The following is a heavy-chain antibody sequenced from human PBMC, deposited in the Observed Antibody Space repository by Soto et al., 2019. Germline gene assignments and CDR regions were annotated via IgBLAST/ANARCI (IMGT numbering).Heavy chain of an antibody. CDR3: ARDGGGSYYGFDY. V-gene: IGHV1-69*08. CDR1: GGTFSSYT. J-gene: IGHJ4*02. CDR2: IIPILGIA. Sequence: QVQLVQSGAEVKKPGSSVKVSCKASGGTFSSYTISWVRQAPGQGLEWMGRIIPILGIANYAQKFQGRVTITADKSTSTAYMELSSLRSEDTAVYYCARDGGGSYYGFDYWGQGTLVPVSS. D-gene: IGHD1-26*01.